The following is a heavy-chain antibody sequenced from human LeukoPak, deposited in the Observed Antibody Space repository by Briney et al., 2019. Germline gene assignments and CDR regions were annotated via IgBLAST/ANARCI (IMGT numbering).Heavy chain of an antibody. CDR2: IYTSGST. V-gene: IGHV4-61*02. J-gene: IGHJ3*02. CDR3: ARDVPPMALRYFGDAFDI. D-gene: IGHD3-9*01. Sequence: SQTLSLTCTVPGGSISSGSYYWSWIRQPAGKGLEWIGRIYTSGSTNYNPSLKSRVTISVDTSKNQFSLKLSSVTAADTAVYYCARDVPPMALRYFGDAFDIWGQGTMVTVSS. CDR1: GGSISSGSYY.